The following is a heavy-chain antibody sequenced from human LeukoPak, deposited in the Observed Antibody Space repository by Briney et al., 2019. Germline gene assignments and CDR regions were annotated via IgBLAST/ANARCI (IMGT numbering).Heavy chain of an antibody. CDR2: MYYSGST. D-gene: IGHD3-10*01. CDR3: AREMEDKSLVWFGELKKYYYYYMDV. Sequence: SETLSLTCTVSGGSISSNSYYWGWIRQPPGKGLEWIGSMYYSGSTYYNPSLKSRVTISVDTSKNQVSLKLSSVTAADTAVYYCAREMEDKSLVWFGELKKYYYYYMDVWGKGTTVTVSS. CDR1: GGSISSNSYY. V-gene: IGHV4-39*07. J-gene: IGHJ6*03.